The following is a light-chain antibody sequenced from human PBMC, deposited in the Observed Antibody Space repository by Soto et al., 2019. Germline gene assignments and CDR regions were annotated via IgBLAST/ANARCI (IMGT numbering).Light chain of an antibody. Sequence: DIQMTQSPSSVSASVGDRVTITCRASQDISSCLAWYQQKPGKDPKLLIYAASSLQSAVPSRFSGSGSGTDFTLTISSLQPEDFATYFCQQADSYPWTFGQGTKVEIE. J-gene: IGKJ1*01. CDR2: AAS. CDR1: QDISSC. CDR3: QQADSYPWT. V-gene: IGKV1-12*01.